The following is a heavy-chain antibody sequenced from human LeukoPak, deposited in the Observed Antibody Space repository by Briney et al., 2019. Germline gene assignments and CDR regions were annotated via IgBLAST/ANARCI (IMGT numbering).Heavy chain of an antibody. V-gene: IGHV4-34*01. D-gene: IGHD2-21*01. CDR3: ARVGVIGMDV. CDR1: GGSFSGYY. J-gene: IGHJ6*02. CDR2: INHSGST. Sequence: PSETLSLTCAVYGGSFSGYYWSWIRQPPGKGLEWIGEINHSGSTNYNPSLKSRVTISVDTSKNQFSLKLSSVTAADTAVYYCARVGVIGMDVWGQGTTVTVSS.